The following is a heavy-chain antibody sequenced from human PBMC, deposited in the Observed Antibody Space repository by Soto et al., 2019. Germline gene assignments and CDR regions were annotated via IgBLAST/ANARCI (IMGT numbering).Heavy chain of an antibody. CDR3: ARDSGDTAMVFSFDY. J-gene: IGHJ4*02. V-gene: IGHV3-33*01. CDR1: GFTFSSYG. CDR2: IWYDGSNK. D-gene: IGHD5-18*01. Sequence: SLRLSCAASGFTFSSYGMHWVRQAPGKGLEWVAVIWYDGSNKYYADSVKGRFTISRDNSKNTLYLQMNSLRAEDTAVYYCARDSGDTAMVFSFDYWGQGTLVTVSS.